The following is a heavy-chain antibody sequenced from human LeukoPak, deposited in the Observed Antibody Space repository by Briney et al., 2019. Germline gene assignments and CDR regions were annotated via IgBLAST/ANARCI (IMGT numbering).Heavy chain of an antibody. D-gene: IGHD3-22*01. CDR2: ISWNSGSI. CDR1: RFTFDDYA. CDR3: AKGGYYYDSSGYYPRHFDY. Sequence: GGSLRLSCAASRFTFDDYAMHWVRQAPGKGLEWVSGISWNSGSIGYADSVKGRFTISRDNAKNSLYLQMNSLRAEDTALYYCAKGGYYYDSSGYYPRHFDYWGQGTLVTVSS. J-gene: IGHJ4*02. V-gene: IGHV3-9*01.